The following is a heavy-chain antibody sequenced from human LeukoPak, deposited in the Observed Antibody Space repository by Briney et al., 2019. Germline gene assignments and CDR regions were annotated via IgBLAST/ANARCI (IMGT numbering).Heavy chain of an antibody. Sequence: SETLSLTCSVSGGSVSSYDWSWIRQPPGKGLEWIGYIYYSGSTNYNPSLKSRVTISVDTSKNQFSLKLSSVTAADTAVYYCARGFYRYYYDSSGYYLDYWGQGTLVTVSS. V-gene: IGHV4-59*02. CDR1: GGSVSSYD. CDR2: IYYSGST. CDR3: ARGFYRYYYDSSGYYLDY. D-gene: IGHD3-22*01. J-gene: IGHJ4*02.